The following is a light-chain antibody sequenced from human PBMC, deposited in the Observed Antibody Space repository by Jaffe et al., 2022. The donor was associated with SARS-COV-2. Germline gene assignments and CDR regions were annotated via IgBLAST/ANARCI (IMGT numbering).Light chain of an antibody. J-gene: IGLJ1*01. V-gene: IGLV1-40*01. CDR3: QTYDNILNGYV. CDR1: SSNIGAGFP. CDR2: GYT. Sequence: QSVLTQPPSVSGAPGQTVTVSCTGSSSNIGAGFPVHWYQQVPGTAPKLLISGYTNRPSGVPDRLSGSKSGTSASLAITGLQADDEADYYCQTYDNILNGYVFGTGTKVTVL.